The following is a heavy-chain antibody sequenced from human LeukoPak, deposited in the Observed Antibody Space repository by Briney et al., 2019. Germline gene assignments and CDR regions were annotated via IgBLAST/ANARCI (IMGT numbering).Heavy chain of an antibody. CDR2: ISAYTGNA. V-gene: IGHV1-18*01. CDR3: ARYRLCDSPINWFDP. CDR1: GYSFSSFG. D-gene: IGHD2/OR15-2a*01. J-gene: IGHJ5*02. Sequence: ASVKVSCKASGYSFSSFGITWVRQAPGQGLEWMGWISAYTGNAEYAQKFQGRVTLTTDTSTNTAYMELGSLMSDDTAVYYCARYRLCDSPINWFDPWGQGTLVTVSS.